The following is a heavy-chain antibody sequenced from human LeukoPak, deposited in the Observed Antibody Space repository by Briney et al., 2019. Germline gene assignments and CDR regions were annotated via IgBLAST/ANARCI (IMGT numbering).Heavy chain of an antibody. CDR2: ISGSGGST. Sequence: GGSLRLSCAASGFTFSSYWMSWVRQAPGKGLEWVSAISGSGGSTYYDASVKGRVTISVDTSKNTLYLKMNSLTAEDTAVYYCAKDIGQQQLVFNYWGQGTLITVSS. V-gene: IGHV3-23*01. CDR1: GFTFSSYW. J-gene: IGHJ4*02. D-gene: IGHD6-13*01. CDR3: AKDIGQQQLVFNY.